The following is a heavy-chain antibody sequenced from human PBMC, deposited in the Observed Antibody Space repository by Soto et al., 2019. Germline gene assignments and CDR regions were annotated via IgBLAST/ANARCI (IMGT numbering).Heavy chain of an antibody. J-gene: IGHJ4*02. CDR1: GFTFSSYA. D-gene: IGHD2-15*01. CDR3: AKDRVVVAATPPVY. CDR2: ISGSGGST. Sequence: GGSLRLSCAASGFTFSSYAMILVRQAPGKGLEWVSAISGSGGSTYYADSVKGRFTISRDNSKNTLYLQMNSLRAEDTAVYYCAKDRVVVAATPPVYWGQGTLVTVSS. V-gene: IGHV3-23*01.